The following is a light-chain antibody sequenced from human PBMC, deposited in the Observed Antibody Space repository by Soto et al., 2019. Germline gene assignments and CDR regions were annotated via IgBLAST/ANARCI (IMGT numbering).Light chain of an antibody. Sequence: LNKSAPGEGAPLQWISISYTRNSSDVGGYNYVSWYQQHPGKAPKLMIYDVINRPSGVSDRFSGSKSGNSASLTISGLQAQDEADYYCSSYTRSGTYVFGTGTKVTVI. CDR2: DVI. CDR3: SSYTRSGTYV. J-gene: IGLJ1*01. CDR1: SSDVGGYNY. V-gene: IGLV2-14*03.